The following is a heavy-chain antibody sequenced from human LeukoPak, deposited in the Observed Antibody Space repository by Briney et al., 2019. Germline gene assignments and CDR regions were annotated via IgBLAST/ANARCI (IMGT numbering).Heavy chain of an antibody. CDR2: ISYDGSNK. CDR3: AKDPQPVYYDFWSGYLYYFDY. CDR1: GFTFSSYG. J-gene: IGHJ4*02. V-gene: IGHV3-30*18. D-gene: IGHD3-3*01. Sequence: TGRSLRLSCAASGFTFSSYGTHWVRQAPGKGLEWVAVISYDGSNKYYADSVKGRFTISRDNSKNTLYLQMNSLRAEDTAVYYCAKDPQPVYYDFWSGYLYYFDYWGQGTLVTVSS.